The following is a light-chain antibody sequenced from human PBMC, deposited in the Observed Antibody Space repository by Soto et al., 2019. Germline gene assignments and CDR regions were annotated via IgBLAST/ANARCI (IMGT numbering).Light chain of an antibody. V-gene: IGLV2-14*01. CDR2: DVS. Sequence: QSALTQPASVSGSPGQSITISCTGTSSDVGGYNYVSWYQQHPGKAPKLMIYDVSNRPSGVSNRFSGSKYGNTASLTISGLQAEDEADYYCSSYTSSGTYVVFGGGTKLTVL. J-gene: IGLJ2*01. CDR1: SSDVGGYNY. CDR3: SSYTSSGTYVV.